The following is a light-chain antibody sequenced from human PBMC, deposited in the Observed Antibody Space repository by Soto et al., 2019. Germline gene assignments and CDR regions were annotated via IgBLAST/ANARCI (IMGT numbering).Light chain of an antibody. V-gene: IGLV3-21*04. CDR2: YDT. J-gene: IGLJ3*02. CDR3: QVWDSSSDHRV. Sequence: SYELTQPPSVSVAPGDTARISCGGNNIGDKSVHWYQQKPGQAPVLVIFYDTDRPSGIPERFSASNSGHPATLTISRVEAGDEADYYCQVWDSSSDHRVFGGGTKLTVL. CDR1: NIGDKS.